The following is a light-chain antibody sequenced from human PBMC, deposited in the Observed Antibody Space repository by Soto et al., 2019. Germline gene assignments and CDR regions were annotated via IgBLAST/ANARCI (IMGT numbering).Light chain of an antibody. Sequence: QSALTLPASVSGSPGQSITISCTGTSSDVGGYNYVSWYQHHPGKAPKLMIYDVTNRPSGVSNRFSGSKSGNTASLTISGLQAEDEADYYCTSYTTSSPYLVFGGGTKLTVL. V-gene: IGLV2-14*03. CDR1: SSDVGGYNY. CDR3: TSYTTSSPYLV. J-gene: IGLJ3*02. CDR2: DVT.